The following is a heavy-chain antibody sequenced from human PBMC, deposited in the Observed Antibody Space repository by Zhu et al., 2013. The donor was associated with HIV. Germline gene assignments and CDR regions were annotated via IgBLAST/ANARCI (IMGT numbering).Heavy chain of an antibody. J-gene: IGHJ2*01. CDR2: INPSGGSS. Sequence: QVQLVQSGTEVKKPGASVKIACKTSGYTFTDYYLHWVRQAPGQGLDWLGMINPSGGSSSYGQTFRGKISLTAATSTSTVYLALTNLRSDDTAVYYCARDPVMATNAGYFDLWGRGTLVTVSS. CDR1: GYTFTDYY. CDR3: ARDPVMATNAGYFDL. V-gene: IGHV1-46*01. D-gene: IGHD2-21*01.